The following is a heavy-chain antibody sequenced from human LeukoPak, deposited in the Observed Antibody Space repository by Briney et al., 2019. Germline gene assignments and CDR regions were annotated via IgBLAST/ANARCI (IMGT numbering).Heavy chain of an antibody. CDR1: GYSFTSYW. CDR3: ARRGYCSGGSCLYFDY. CDR2: IYPGESDT. D-gene: IGHD2-15*01. V-gene: IGHV5-51*01. J-gene: IGHJ4*02. Sequence: PGESLKISCKGSGYSFTSYWIGWVRQMPGKGLEWMGIIYPGESDTRYSPSFQGQVTISADKSISTAYLQWSSLKASDTAMYYCARRGYCSGGSCLYFDYWGQGTLVTVSS.